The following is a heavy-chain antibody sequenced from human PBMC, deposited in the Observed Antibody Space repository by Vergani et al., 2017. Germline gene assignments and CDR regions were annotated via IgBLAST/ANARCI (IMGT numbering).Heavy chain of an antibody. CDR1: GFTFDDYA. CDR3: AKHIAPDCSSTSCPAYYYYGMDV. D-gene: IGHD2-2*01. Sequence: EVQLVESGGVVVQPGGSLRLSCAASGFTFDDYAMHWVRQAPRQGLEWVSLFRWDGGSTYYADSVKGRITISRDNSKNSLSLQMNSLRAEVTALYYCAKHIAPDCSSTSCPAYYYYGMDVWGQGTTVTVSS. J-gene: IGHJ6*02. V-gene: IGHV3-43D*03. CDR2: FRWDGGST.